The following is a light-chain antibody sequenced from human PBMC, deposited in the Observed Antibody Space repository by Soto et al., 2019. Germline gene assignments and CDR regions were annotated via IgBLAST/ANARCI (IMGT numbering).Light chain of an antibody. J-gene: IGKJ1*01. V-gene: IGKV3-20*01. CDR1: QSVSSSY. Sequence: EIVLTQSPGTLSLSPGERATLSCRASQSVSSSYLAWYQQKPGQAPRLLIYGASSRATGIPDRFSGSGSGTDFTLTISSLQSEDFAVYYCQQYNNWPRTFGQGTKVDSK. CDR2: GAS. CDR3: QQYNNWPRT.